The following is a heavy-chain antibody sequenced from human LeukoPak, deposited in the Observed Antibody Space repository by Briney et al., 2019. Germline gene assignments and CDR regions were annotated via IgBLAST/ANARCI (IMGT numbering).Heavy chain of an antibody. CDR3: AREGQLENWFDP. V-gene: IGHV1-46*01. J-gene: IGHJ5*02. D-gene: IGHD6-13*01. CDR1: GYTFTSYY. CDR2: ITASGGGT. Sequence: ASVKVSCKASGYTFTSYYLHWVRQAPGQGLEWMGVITASGGGTTYAQKFQGRVTMTRDTSSSTVYMELTSLRSEDTAVYYCAREGQLENWFDPWGQGTLVTVSS.